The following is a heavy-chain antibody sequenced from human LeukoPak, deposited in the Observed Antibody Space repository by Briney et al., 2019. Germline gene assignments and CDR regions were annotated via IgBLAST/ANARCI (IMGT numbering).Heavy chain of an antibody. CDR1: GGSISSGGYY. Sequence: PSETLSLTCTVSGGSISSGGYYWSWVRQHPGKGLGWIGYIYYSGSTYYNPSLKSRVTISVDTSKNQFSLKLSSVTAADTAVYYCARGPATTVTTGGPLGYWGQGTLVTVSS. CDR2: IYYSGST. J-gene: IGHJ4*02. D-gene: IGHD4-17*01. V-gene: IGHV4-31*03. CDR3: ARGPATTVTTGGPLGY.